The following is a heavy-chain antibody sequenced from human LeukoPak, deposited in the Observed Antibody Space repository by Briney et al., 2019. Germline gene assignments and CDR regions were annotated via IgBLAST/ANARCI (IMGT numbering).Heavy chain of an antibody. V-gene: IGHV3-33*06. CDR2: IWYDGGSK. J-gene: IGHJ4*02. Sequence: PGRSLKLSCAASGFTFSSYGMHWVRQAPGKGLEWVAVIWYDGGSKSYADSVKGRFTISRDNSKNTLYLQMNSLRAEDTAVYYCAKALTPRDTAMVKGYWGQGTLVTVSS. D-gene: IGHD5-18*01. CDR1: GFTFSSYG. CDR3: AKALTPRDTAMVKGY.